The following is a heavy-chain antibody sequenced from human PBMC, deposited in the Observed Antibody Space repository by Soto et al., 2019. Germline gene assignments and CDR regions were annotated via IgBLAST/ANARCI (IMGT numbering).Heavy chain of an antibody. CDR2: IYYSGST. Sequence: KPSETLSLTCTVSGGSISSGDYYWSWIRQPPGKGLEWIGYIYYSGSTYYNPSLKSRVTISVDTSKNQFSLKLSSVTAADTAVYYCARDRRTVTLGYSYYYYGMDVWGQGTTVTVPS. CDR3: ARDRRTVTLGYSYYYYGMDV. CDR1: GGSISSGDYY. V-gene: IGHV4-30-4*01. D-gene: IGHD4-4*01. J-gene: IGHJ6*02.